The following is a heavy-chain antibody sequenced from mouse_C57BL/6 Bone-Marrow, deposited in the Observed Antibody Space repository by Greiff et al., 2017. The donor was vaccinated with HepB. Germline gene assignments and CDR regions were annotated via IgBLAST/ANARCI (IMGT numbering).Heavy chain of an antibody. CDR3: ARGGEGMDY. J-gene: IGHJ4*01. CDR1: GFTFSSYA. V-gene: IGHV5-4*03. CDR2: ISDGGSYT. Sequence: EVKLMESGGGLVKPGGSLKLSCAASGFTFSSYAMSWVRQTPEKRLEWVATISDGGSYTYYPDNVKGRFTISRDNAKNNLYLQMSHLKSEDTAMYYWARGGEGMDYWGQGTSVTVSS.